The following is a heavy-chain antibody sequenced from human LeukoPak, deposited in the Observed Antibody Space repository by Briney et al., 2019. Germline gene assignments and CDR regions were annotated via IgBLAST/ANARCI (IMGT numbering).Heavy chain of an antibody. J-gene: IGHJ4*02. V-gene: IGHV3-30*03. CDR2: ISYDGRNK. Sequence: GGSLRLSCAASGFTFNNYAMSWVRQAPGKGLEWVAVISYDGRNKYYADSVKGRFTISRDNSNNTVYLQINSLRPEDMAVYYCARLPPDFDYWGQGTLVTVSS. CDR1: GFTFNNYA. CDR3: ARLPPDFDY.